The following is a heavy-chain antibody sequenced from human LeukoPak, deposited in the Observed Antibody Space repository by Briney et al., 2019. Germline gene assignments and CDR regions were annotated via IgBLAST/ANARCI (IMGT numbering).Heavy chain of an antibody. D-gene: IGHD6-6*01. CDR3: ARGIYSSSSEGLVFAY. V-gene: IGHV1-18*01. Sequence: ASVTVSCKASGYTFTSYGISWVRQAPGQGLEWMGWISAYNGNTNYAQKLQGRVTMTTDTSTSTAYMELRSLRSDDTAVYCCARGIYSSSSEGLVFAYWGQGTLVTVSS. CDR1: GYTFTSYG. J-gene: IGHJ4*02. CDR2: ISAYNGNT.